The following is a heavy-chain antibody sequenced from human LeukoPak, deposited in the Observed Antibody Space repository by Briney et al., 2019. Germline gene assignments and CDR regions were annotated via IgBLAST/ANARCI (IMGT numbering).Heavy chain of an antibody. Sequence: ASVKVSCKASEYTFTSYDINWVRQATGQGLEWMGWMNPNSGNTGYAQKFQGRVTMTRNTSISTAYMERSSLRSEDTAVYYCARVATRHVYYYAPWGQGTLVTVSS. D-gene: IGHD3-10*01. J-gene: IGHJ4*02. CDR1: EYTFTSYD. CDR2: MNPNSGNT. CDR3: ARVATRHVYYYAP. V-gene: IGHV1-8*01.